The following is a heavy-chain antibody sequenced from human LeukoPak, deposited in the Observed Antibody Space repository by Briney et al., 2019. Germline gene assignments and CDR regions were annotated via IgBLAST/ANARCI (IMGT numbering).Heavy chain of an antibody. Sequence: SETLSLTCTVSGGSISTNNHYWGWIRQPPGKGLEWIGNIYYSGSTNCNPSLKSRVTISVDTSKNQFSLKLSSVTAADTAVYYCARGLPVDSSSWAALENWGQGTLVTVSS. J-gene: IGHJ4*02. V-gene: IGHV4-39*07. D-gene: IGHD6-13*01. CDR1: GGSISTNNHY. CDR3: ARGLPVDSSSWAALEN. CDR2: IYYSGST.